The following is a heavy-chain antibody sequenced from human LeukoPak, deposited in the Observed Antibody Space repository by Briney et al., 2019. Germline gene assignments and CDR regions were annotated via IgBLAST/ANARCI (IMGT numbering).Heavy chain of an antibody. D-gene: IGHD3-3*01. CDR2: ISSSSSYI. CDR1: GFTFSSYS. J-gene: IGHJ6*03. CDR3: ARDERSTIFGVVFYHMDV. V-gene: IGHV3-21*01. Sequence: GGSLRLSCAASGFTFSSYSMTWVRQAPGKGLEWVSSISSSSSYIYYADSVKGRFTISRDNAKNSLYLQMNSLRAEDTAVYYCARDERSTIFGVVFYHMDVWGKGTTVTVSS.